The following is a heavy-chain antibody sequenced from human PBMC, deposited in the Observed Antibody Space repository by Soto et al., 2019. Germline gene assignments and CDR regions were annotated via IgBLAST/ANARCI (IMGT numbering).Heavy chain of an antibody. Sequence: QVQLQQWGAGLLKPSETLSLTCAVYGGSFSGYYWSWIRQPPGKGLEWIGEINHSGSTNYNPSLTRRVTISVATSKNQFSLKLSSVTAADTAVYYCARGGYDILTGYYKRDYYYYYMDVWGKGTTVTVSS. D-gene: IGHD3-9*01. CDR2: INHSGST. J-gene: IGHJ6*03. V-gene: IGHV4-34*01. CDR1: GGSFSGYY. CDR3: ARGGYDILTGYYKRDYYYYYMDV.